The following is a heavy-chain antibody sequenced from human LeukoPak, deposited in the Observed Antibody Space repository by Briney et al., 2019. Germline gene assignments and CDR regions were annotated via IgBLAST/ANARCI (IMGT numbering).Heavy chain of an antibody. D-gene: IGHD6-6*01. Sequence: GRSLRLSCAASGFTFSSYAMHWVRQAPGKGLXXXXXISYDGSNKYYADSVKGRFTISRDNSKNTLYLQMNSLRAEDTAVYYCARDTVAARRYYYYGMDVWGQGTTVTVSS. CDR1: GFTFSSYA. CDR2: ISYDGSNK. J-gene: IGHJ6*02. CDR3: ARDTVAARRYYYYGMDV. V-gene: IGHV3-30-3*01.